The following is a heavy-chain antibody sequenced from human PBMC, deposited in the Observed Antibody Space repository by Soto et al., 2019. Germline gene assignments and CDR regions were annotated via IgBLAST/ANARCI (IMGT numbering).Heavy chain of an antibody. Sequence: PGGSLRLSCAASGFTFSSYAMSWVRQAPGKGLEWVSAISGSGGSTYYADSVKGRFTISRDNSKNTLYLQMNSLRAEDTAVYYCAKGGYIAAAGIFYTARKGYPEDRDSGAFDIWGQGTTGTVSS. CDR1: GFTFSSYA. D-gene: IGHD6-13*01. CDR2: ISGSGGST. CDR3: AKGGYIAAAGIFYTARKGYPEDRDSGAFDI. V-gene: IGHV3-23*01. J-gene: IGHJ3*02.